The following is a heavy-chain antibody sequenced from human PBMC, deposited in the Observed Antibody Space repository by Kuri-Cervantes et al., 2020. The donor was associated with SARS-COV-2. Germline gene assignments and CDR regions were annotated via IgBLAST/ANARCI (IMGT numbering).Heavy chain of an antibody. CDR3: ARDWRTVAGKN. CDR1: GGFVKSNSYY. CDR2: IYYSGST. D-gene: IGHD6-19*01. Sequence: GSLRLSCTVSGGFVKSNSYYWDWIRQPPGKGLEWIGSIYYSGSTYYNPSLKSRVTISVDTSKNQFSLKLSSVTAADTAVYYCARDWRTVAGKNWGQGTLVTVSS. J-gene: IGHJ4*02. V-gene: IGHV4-39*07.